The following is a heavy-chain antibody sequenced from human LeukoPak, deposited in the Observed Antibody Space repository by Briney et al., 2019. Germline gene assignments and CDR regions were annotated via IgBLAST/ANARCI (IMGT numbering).Heavy chain of an antibody. J-gene: IGHJ4*02. V-gene: IGHV3-30*04. Sequence: GGSLRLSCAASGFTFSNYAMHWVRQAPGKGLEWVAVISYDGSNKYYADSVKGRITISRDNSKNTLYLQMNSLRAEDTAVYYCASLVTATGFDYWGQGTLVTVSS. CDR2: ISYDGSNK. CDR1: GFTFSNYA. D-gene: IGHD2-21*02. CDR3: ASLVTATGFDY.